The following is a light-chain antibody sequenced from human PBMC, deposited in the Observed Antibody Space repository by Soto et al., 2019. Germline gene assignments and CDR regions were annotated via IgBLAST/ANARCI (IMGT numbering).Light chain of an antibody. CDR2: GTS. CDR1: QSVSSNY. CDR3: QQCGTSQPT. Sequence: EIVLTRSPGTLSLSPGERATLSCRASQSVSSNYLGWYQQKPGQAPRLLIFGTSSRATGIPDRFSGSGSGKDLTLAISRLEPEDFAVYYCQQCGTSQPTVGGGTKVDIK. V-gene: IGKV3-20*01. J-gene: IGKJ4*01.